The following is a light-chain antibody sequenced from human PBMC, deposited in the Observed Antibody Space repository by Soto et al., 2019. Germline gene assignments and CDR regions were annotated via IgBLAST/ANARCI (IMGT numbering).Light chain of an antibody. J-gene: IGKJ5*01. CDR2: GAS. V-gene: IGKV3-20*01. Sequence: EVVLTQSPGTLSFSAGGRATLSFGASQSVTSKLAWYQQKPGQAPRLLISGASNRATGIPDRFSGSGSGTDFTLTISRLEPDDFALYFCQQYGGSPITFGLGTRLEIK. CDR1: QSVTSK. CDR3: QQYGGSPIT.